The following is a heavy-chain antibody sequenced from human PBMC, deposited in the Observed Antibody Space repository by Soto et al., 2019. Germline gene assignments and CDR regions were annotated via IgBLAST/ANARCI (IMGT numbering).Heavy chain of an antibody. J-gene: IGHJ5*02. Sequence: PGGSLRLSCAASGSTFSSYSMTWVRQAPGKGLEWVSSISSSSSFIYYSDSVKGRFTISRDNAKNSLYLQMNSLRAEDTAVYYCASGRYSYGSSVNWFDPWGQGTLVTVSS. D-gene: IGHD5-18*01. CDR2: ISSSSSFI. CDR1: GSTFSSYS. CDR3: ASGRYSYGSSVNWFDP. V-gene: IGHV3-21*01.